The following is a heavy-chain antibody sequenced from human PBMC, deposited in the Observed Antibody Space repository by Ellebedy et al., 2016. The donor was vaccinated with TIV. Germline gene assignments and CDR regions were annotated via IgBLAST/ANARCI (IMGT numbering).Heavy chain of an antibody. Sequence: PGGSLRLSCAASGFSFSSFAMSWVRQAPGKGLEWVSGIIGSGGSTNYADSVKGRFTISRDNSKNTLYLQMNSLRAEDTAIYYCAKVLGGVVVATFDYWGQGTLVTVSS. CDR3: AKVLGGVVVATFDY. V-gene: IGHV3-23*01. CDR2: IIGSGGST. D-gene: IGHD2-15*01. CDR1: GFSFSSFA. J-gene: IGHJ4*02.